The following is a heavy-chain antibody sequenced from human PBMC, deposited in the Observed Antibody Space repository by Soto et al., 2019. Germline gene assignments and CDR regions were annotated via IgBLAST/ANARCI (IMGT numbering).Heavy chain of an antibody. CDR2: IIPILGIA. Sequence: SVKVSCKASGYTFTSYGISWVRQAPGQGLEWMGRIIPILGIANYAQKFQGRVTITADKSTSTAYMELSSLRSEDTAVYYCARDPCSSTSCPRPYYYYYGMDVWGQGTTLTVSS. D-gene: IGHD2-2*01. J-gene: IGHJ6*02. CDR3: ARDPCSSTSCPRPYYYYYGMDV. V-gene: IGHV1-69*04. CDR1: GYTFTSYG.